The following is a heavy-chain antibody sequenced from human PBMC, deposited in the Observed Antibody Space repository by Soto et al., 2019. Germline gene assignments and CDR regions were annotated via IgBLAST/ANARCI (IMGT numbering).Heavy chain of an antibody. V-gene: IGHV3-30*18. Sequence: QVQLVESGGGVVQPGRSLRLSCAASGFTFSSYGMHWVRQAPGKGLEWVAVISYDGSNKYYADSVKGRFTISRDNSKNTLYLQMNSLRAEDTAVYYCAKDRTTYYYGPGDYWGQGTLVTVSS. CDR3: AKDRTTYYYGPGDY. J-gene: IGHJ4*02. CDR2: ISYDGSNK. CDR1: GFTFSSYG. D-gene: IGHD3-10*01.